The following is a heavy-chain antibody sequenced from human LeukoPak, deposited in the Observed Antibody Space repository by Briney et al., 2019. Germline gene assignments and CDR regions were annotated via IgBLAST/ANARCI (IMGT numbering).Heavy chain of an antibody. J-gene: IGHJ4*02. Sequence: SETLSLTCTVSGGSITSDYWTWIRQPPTKGLEWIGYIYYNGATSYNPSLKSRVTMSLDTSKKHFSLKMTSVTAADTAVYYCARYGGSGWVIDEWGQGTLVTVSS. CDR1: GGSITSDY. CDR2: IYYNGAT. CDR3: ARYGGSGWVIDE. V-gene: IGHV4-59*08. D-gene: IGHD6-19*01.